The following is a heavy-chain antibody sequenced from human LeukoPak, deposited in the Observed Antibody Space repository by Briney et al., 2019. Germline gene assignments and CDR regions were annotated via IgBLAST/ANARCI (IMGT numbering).Heavy chain of an antibody. D-gene: IGHD3-10*01. V-gene: IGHV3-53*01. CDR1: GFSFSIYS. J-gene: IGHJ4*02. Sequence: GGSLRLSCAASGFSFSIYSMNWVRQAPGKGLEWVSIIYSAGSTYYADSVRGRFTISRDSSKNTVCLQMNSLRAEDTAVYYCASGGMGARKYYSDPFHYWGQGTLVTVSS. CDR2: IYSAGST. CDR3: ASGGMGARKYYSDPFHY.